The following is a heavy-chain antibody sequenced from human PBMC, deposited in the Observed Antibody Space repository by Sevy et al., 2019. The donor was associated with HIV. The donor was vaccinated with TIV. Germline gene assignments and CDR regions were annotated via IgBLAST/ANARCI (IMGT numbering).Heavy chain of an antibody. CDR1: GFTFSKYS. CDR2: FSFGCGKI. CDR3: AREGFTKPHDY. Sequence: GGSLRLSCAASGFTFSKYSMSWIRQTPGKGLEWVSTFSFGCGKINYADSVKGRFTISRDDSRNTFYLQMNSLRAEDTAIYYCAREGFTKPHDYWGQGTVVTVSP. V-gene: IGHV3-23*01. J-gene: IGHJ4*02. D-gene: IGHD2-8*01.